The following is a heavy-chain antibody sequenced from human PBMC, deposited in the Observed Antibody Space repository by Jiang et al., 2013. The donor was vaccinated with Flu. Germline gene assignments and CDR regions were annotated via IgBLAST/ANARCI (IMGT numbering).Heavy chain of an antibody. CDR3: ARGGYCTNGVCYTVLNR. CDR1: GGSISSYY. CDR2: IYYSGST. Sequence: TCTVSGGSISSYYWSWIRQPPGKGLEWIGYIYYSGSTNYNPSLKSRVTISVDTSKNQFSLKLSSVTAADTAVYYCARGGYCTNGVCYTVLNRWGQGTLVTVSS. V-gene: IGHV4-59*01. D-gene: IGHD2-8*01. J-gene: IGHJ5*02.